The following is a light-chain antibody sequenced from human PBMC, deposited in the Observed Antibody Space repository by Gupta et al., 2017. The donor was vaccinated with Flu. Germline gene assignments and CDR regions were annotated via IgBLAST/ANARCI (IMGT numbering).Light chain of an antibody. V-gene: IGKV3-15*01. CDR3: QQYNNWWA. J-gene: IGKJ1*01. CDR2: GAS. CDR1: QSVSSN. Sequence: EIVMTQSPAILSVSPGERATLSCRASQSVSSNLAWYQQKPGQAPRLLIYGASTRATGIPARFSDTGSGTEFTLTISSLQSEDFAVYYCQQYNNWWAFGQGTKVEIK.